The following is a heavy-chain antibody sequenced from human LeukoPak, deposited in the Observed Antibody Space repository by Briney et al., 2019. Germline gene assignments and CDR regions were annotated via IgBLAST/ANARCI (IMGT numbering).Heavy chain of an antibody. D-gene: IGHD3-22*01. CDR1: GFTFSSYS. J-gene: IGHJ4*02. V-gene: IGHV3-7*01. Sequence: PGGSLRLSCAASGFTFSSYSMNWVRQAPGKGLEWVANIKQDGSEKYYVDSVKGRFTISRDNAKNSLYLQMNSLRAEDTAVYYCARVGIDVNYYDSSGYYYYFDYWGQGTLVTVSS. CDR3: ARVGIDVNYYDSSGYYYYFDY. CDR2: IKQDGSEK.